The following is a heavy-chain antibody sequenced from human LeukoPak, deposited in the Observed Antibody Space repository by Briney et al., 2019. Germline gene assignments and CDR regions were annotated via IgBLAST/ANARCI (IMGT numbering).Heavy chain of an antibody. J-gene: IGHJ6*03. Sequence: GSVKVSCKASGYTFTSYGISWVRQAPGQGLEWMGWISAYNGNTNYAQKLQGRVTMTTDTSTSTAYMELRSLRSDDTAVYYCARGSSAAPIYYYYMDVWGKGTTVTVSS. CDR3: ARGSSAAPIYYYYMDV. D-gene: IGHD2-2*01. V-gene: IGHV1-18*01. CDR2: ISAYNGNT. CDR1: GYTFTSYG.